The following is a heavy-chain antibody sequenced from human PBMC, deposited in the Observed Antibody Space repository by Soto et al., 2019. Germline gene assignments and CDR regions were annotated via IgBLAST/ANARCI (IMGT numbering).Heavy chain of an antibody. CDR3: AGGIAAAGYYYYGMDV. V-gene: IGHV1-69*13. CDR1: GGTFSSYA. CDR2: IIPIFGTA. Sequence: SVKVFCKASGGTFSSYAISWVRQAPGQGLEWMGGIIPIFGTANYAQKFQGRVTITADESTSTAYMELSSLRSEDTAVYYCAGGIAAAGYYYYGMDVWGHGTTVTVSS. D-gene: IGHD6-13*01. J-gene: IGHJ6*02.